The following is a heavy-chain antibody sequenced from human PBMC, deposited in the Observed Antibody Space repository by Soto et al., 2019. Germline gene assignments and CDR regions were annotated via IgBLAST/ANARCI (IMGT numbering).Heavy chain of an antibody. D-gene: IGHD6-13*01. CDR1: GYSFTSYW. CDR3: ARLQAAAGDNDLTFDY. V-gene: IGHV5-10-1*01. Sequence: GESLKISCKGSGYSFTSYWISWVRQMPGKGLEWKGRIDPSDSYTNYSPSFQGHVPISADKSIITAYLQWSSLKASDTAFYYCARLQAAAGDNDLTFDYWGQGTLVTFSS. CDR2: IDPSDSYT. J-gene: IGHJ4*02.